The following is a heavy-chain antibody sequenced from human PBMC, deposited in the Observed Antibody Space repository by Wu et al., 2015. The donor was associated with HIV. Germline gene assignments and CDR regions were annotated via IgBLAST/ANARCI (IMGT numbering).Heavy chain of an antibody. CDR3: ARLPSVVVTATLYYYYGMDV. V-gene: IGHV1-18*01. CDR1: GYTFTSYG. CDR2: ISAYNGNT. Sequence: LVQSGAEVKKPGASVKVSCKASGYTFTSYGISWVRQAPGQGLEWMGWISAYNGNTNYAQKLQGRVTMTTDTSTSTAYMELRSLRSDDTAVYYCARLPSVVVTATLYYYYGMDVWGQGTTVTVSS. D-gene: IGHD2-21*02. J-gene: IGHJ6*02.